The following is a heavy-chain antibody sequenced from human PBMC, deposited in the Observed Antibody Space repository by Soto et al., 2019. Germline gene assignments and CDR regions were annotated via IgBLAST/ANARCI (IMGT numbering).Heavy chain of an antibody. CDR1: GFTFSAYD. Sequence: ALRLSCAASGFTFSAYDIHWVRQAPGKGLEWVAGISFDGGKKYYADSVKGRFTISRDNAKNSLYLQMNSLRAEDTAVYYCVTGREYGWLDNPDNALDVWGQXTMVTVSS. CDR3: VTGREYGWLDNPDNALDV. J-gene: IGHJ3*01. CDR2: ISFDGGKK. V-gene: IGHV3-30*03. D-gene: IGHD5-18*01.